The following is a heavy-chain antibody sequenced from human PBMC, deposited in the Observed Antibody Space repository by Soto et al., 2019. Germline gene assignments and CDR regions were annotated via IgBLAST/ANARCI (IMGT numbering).Heavy chain of an antibody. CDR3: AKAPTPPLDYGDPQFDY. Sequence: GGSLRLSCAASGFTFSSYAMSWVRQAPGKGLEWVSAISGSGGSTYYADSVKGRFTISRDNSKNTLYLQMNSLRAEDTAVYYCAKAPTPPLDYGDPQFDYWGQGTLVTVSS. CDR1: GFTFSSYA. J-gene: IGHJ4*02. CDR2: ISGSGGST. V-gene: IGHV3-23*01. D-gene: IGHD4-17*01.